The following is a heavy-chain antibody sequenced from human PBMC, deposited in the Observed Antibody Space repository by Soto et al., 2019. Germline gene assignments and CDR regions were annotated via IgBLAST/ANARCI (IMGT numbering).Heavy chain of an antibody. Sequence: GGSLRLSCAASGFTFSSYWMHWVRQAPGKGLVWVSRINSDGSSTSYADSVKGRFTISRDNAKNTLHLQMNSLRAEDTAVYYCARSADYYGSGTFFDYWGQGTLVTVSS. CDR3: ARSADYYGSGTFFDY. V-gene: IGHV3-74*01. J-gene: IGHJ4*02. CDR2: INSDGSST. CDR1: GFTFSSYW. D-gene: IGHD3-10*01.